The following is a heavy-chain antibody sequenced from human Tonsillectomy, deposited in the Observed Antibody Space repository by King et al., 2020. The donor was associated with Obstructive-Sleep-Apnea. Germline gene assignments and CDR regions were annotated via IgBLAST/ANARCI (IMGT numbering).Heavy chain of an antibody. J-gene: IGHJ4*02. CDR1: GFTLSNYA. Sequence: HVQLVESGGGVVQPGRSLRLSCAASGFTLSNYAMHWVRQAPGKGLEWMSLLSYYGSNKYYADSVKGRFTISRDNSNNTLYLQMSSLRPEDTALYYCARDCAEGGVDYWGQGTLVTVPS. CDR2: LSYYGSNK. D-gene: IGHD3-16*01. CDR3: ARDCAEGGVDY. V-gene: IGHV3-30*04.